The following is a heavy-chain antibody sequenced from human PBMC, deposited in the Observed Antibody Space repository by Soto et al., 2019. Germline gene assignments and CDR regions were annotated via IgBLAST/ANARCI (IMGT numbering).Heavy chain of an antibody. CDR1: GYTLTSSG. CDR3: ARAFFYQGSDSRGYSFDAFDF. J-gene: IGHJ3*01. Sequence: QVQLVQSGAEVKKPGASVKVSCKASGYTLTSSGMSGVRQAPGQGLEWMGWISAHTGSSEYAQRFQGRVTMTTDRSTSTAYMELRSLRSDDTAVYYCARAFFYQGSDSRGYSFDAFDFWGPGTLVTVSS. CDR2: ISAHTGSS. V-gene: IGHV1-18*01. D-gene: IGHD3-22*01.